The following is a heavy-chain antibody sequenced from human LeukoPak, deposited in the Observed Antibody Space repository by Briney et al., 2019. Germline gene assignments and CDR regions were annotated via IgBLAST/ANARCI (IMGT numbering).Heavy chain of an antibody. V-gene: IGHV4-59*01. D-gene: IGHD1-26*01. CDR2: IYYSGST. J-gene: IGHJ6*02. Sequence: SETLSLTCTVSGGSISSYYWSWIRQPPGKGLEWIGYIYYSGSTNYNPSLKSRVTISVDTSKNQFSLKLSSVTAADTAVYYCARARSGYGMDVWGQGTTVTVSS. CDR1: GGSISSYY. CDR3: ARARSGYGMDV.